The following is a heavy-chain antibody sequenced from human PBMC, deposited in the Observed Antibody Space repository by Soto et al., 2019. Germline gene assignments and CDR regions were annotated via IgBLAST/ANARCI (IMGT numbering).Heavy chain of an antibody. J-gene: IGHJ6*02. CDR3: ARHPPSRFEPRRGYYGMDV. CDR1: GGSMSGSSHL. D-gene: IGHD2-2*01. CDR2: IYYTGSA. V-gene: IGHV4-39*01. Sequence: QLQLQESVHGPVKPSETLSLTCSVSGGSMSGSSHLWGWIRQPPGKGLEWIGRIYYTGSAYYNPSLERRVTISVDTSRNQFSLKLNSVAAADAGVYYCARHPPSRFEPRRGYYGMDVWGQGTTVTVSS.